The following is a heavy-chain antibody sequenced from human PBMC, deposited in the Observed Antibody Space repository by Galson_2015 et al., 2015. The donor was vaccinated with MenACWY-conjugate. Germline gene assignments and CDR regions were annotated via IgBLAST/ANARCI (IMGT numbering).Heavy chain of an antibody. Sequence: SVKVSCKASGYTFTNHVLHWVRQAPGQRLEWMGWIYTGNGNTEYSQKFQGRVTITRDTSASTAYMELSCLRSEDTAVYYCTREDYWGQGTLVTVSS. CDR1: GYTFTNHV. V-gene: IGHV1-3*04. CDR3: TREDY. CDR2: IYTGNGNT. J-gene: IGHJ4*02.